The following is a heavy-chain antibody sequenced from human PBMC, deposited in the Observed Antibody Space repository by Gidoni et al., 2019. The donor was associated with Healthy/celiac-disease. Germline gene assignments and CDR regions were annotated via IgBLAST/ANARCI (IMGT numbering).Heavy chain of an antibody. CDR2: IKQDGSEK. D-gene: IGHD2-8*01. V-gene: IGHV3-7*01. J-gene: IGHJ6*02. Sequence: SYWMSWVRQAPGKGLEWVANIKQDGSEKYYVDSVKGRFTISRDNAKNSLYLQMNSLRAEDTAVYYCARDSPALMVYAKYYYYGMDVWGQGTTVTVSS. CDR3: ARDSPALMVYAKYYYYGMDV. CDR1: SYW.